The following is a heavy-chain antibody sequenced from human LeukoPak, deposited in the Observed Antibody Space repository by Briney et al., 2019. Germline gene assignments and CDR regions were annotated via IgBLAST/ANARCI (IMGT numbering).Heavy chain of an antibody. CDR2: IYYSGST. D-gene: IGHD5-24*01. J-gene: IGHJ5*02. V-gene: IGHV4-30-4*08. CDR3: ARDERDGYNT. CDR1: GGSISSGDYY. Sequence: KSSETLSLXCTVSGGSISSGDYYWSWIRQPPGKGLEWIGYIYYSGSTYYNPSLKSRVTISVDTSKNQFSLKLSSVTAADTAAYYCARDERDGYNTWGQGTLVTVSS.